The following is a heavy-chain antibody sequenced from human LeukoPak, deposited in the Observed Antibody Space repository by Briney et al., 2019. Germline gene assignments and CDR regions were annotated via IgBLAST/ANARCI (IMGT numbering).Heavy chain of an antibody. J-gene: IGHJ4*02. CDR2: IRSSPNGGTT. CDR1: GFTFAVFA. D-gene: IGHD4/OR15-4a*01. Sequence: GGSLRLSCTTSGFTFAVFAINWVRQAPGKGLEWVGLIRSSPNGGTTEYAASVKDRFTISRDDSKNIAYLQMNSLKTEDTAVYYCTRNYGGQDFDYWGQGILVTVSS. CDR3: TRNYGGQDFDY. V-gene: IGHV3-49*04.